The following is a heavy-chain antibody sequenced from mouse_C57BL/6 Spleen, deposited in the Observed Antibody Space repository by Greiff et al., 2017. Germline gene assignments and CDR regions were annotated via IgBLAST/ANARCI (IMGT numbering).Heavy chain of an antibody. CDR3: ARYYGSGYWYFDV. CDR1: GFNIKNTY. D-gene: IGHD1-1*01. CDR2: IDPANGNT. V-gene: IGHV14-3*01. J-gene: IGHJ1*03. Sequence: EVQLQQPVAELVRPGASVKLSCTASGFNIKNTYMHWVKQRPEQGLEWIGRIDPANGNTKYAPKFQGKATITADTSSNTAYLQLSSLTSEDAAIYYGARYYGSGYWYFDVWGTGTAVTDSS.